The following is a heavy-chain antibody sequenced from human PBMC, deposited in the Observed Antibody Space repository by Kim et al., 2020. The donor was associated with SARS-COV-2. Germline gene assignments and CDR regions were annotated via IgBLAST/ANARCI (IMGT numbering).Heavy chain of an antibody. CDR3: ASSYYDFWSGYRRFH. J-gene: IGHJ4*02. CDR1: GGSFSGYY. CDR2: INLSGST. D-gene: IGHD3-3*01. V-gene: IGHV4-34*01. Sequence: SETLSLTCAVYGGSFSGYYWSWIRQPPGKGLEWIGEINLSGSTNYNPSLKSRVTISVDTSKNQFSLKLSSVTAADTAVYYCASSYYDFWSGYRRFHWGQGTLVTVSS.